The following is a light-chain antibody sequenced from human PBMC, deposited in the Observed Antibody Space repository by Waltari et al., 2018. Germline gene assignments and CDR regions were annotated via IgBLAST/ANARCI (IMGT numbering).Light chain of an antibody. CDR1: RSVSSSY. V-gene: IGKV3-20*01. CDR3: QQSGTSPLT. Sequence: EIVLTPSPGTLSLSPGERATLSCRASRSVSSSYLAWYQQKPGQPPRLLISGASSRATGIPDRFSGRGSGTDFTLTISRLGPEDFAVYYCQQSGTSPLTFGGGTKVAIK. J-gene: IGKJ4*01. CDR2: GAS.